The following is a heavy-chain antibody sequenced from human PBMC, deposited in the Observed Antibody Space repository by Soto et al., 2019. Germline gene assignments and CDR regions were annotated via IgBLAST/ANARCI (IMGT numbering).Heavy chain of an antibody. Sequence: ASVKVSCKASGYTFTGYDMHWVRQAPGQGLEWMGWINPNSGGTNYAQKFQGWVTMTRDTSISTAYMELSRLRSDDTAVYYCARWRNSGSLYYFDYWGQGTLVTVSS. J-gene: IGHJ4*02. CDR2: INPNSGGT. CDR3: ARWRNSGSLYYFDY. D-gene: IGHD3-22*01. CDR1: GYTFTGYD. V-gene: IGHV1-2*04.